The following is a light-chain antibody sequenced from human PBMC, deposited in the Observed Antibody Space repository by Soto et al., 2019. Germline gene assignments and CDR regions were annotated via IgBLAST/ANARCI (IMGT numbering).Light chain of an antibody. CDR3: QQYDNPNLTVT. J-gene: IGKJ4*01. Sequence: DIQMTQSPSSLSAYVGDRVTITCQASQDISNYLNWYQQKPGKAPKLLIYDASNLETGVPSRFSGSGSGTDFTFTISSLQPEDIATYYCQQYDNPNLTVTFGGGTKVDIK. V-gene: IGKV1-33*01. CDR1: QDISNY. CDR2: DAS.